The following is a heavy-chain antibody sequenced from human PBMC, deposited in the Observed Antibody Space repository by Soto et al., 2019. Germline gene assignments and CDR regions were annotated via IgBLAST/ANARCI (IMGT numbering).Heavy chain of an antibody. Sequence: QVQLQESGPGLVKPSQTLSLTCTVSGGSISSGGYYWSWIRQHPGKGLEWIGYIYYSGSTYYNPYIKSRVTISVDTSKNQFSLKLSSVTAADTAVYYCARDSHRRVATNYGDYYFDYWGQGTLVTVSS. V-gene: IGHV4-31*03. CDR1: GGSISSGGYY. CDR3: ARDSHRRVATNYGDYYFDY. CDR2: IYYSGST. D-gene: IGHD4-17*01. J-gene: IGHJ4*02.